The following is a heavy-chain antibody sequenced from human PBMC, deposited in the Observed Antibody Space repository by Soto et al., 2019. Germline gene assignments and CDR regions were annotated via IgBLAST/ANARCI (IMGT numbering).Heavy chain of an antibody. CDR3: AREIWRDVGQWLPPDY. V-gene: IGHV1-18*01. CDR2: ISAYNGNT. J-gene: IGHJ4*02. CDR1: GYTFTSYG. Sequence: QVQLVQSGAEVKKPGASVKVSCKASGYTFTSYGISWVRQAPGQGLEWMGWISAYNGNTNYAQKLQGRVTMTTDTSKSTPYRELRVLRADDTAGYYCAREIWRDVGQWLPPDYWGQGTLVTVSS. D-gene: IGHD6-19*01.